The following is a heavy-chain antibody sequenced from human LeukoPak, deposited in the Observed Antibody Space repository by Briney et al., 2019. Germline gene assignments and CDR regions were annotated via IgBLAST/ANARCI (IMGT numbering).Heavy chain of an antibody. V-gene: IGHV7-4-1*02. D-gene: IGHD3-22*01. CDR3: ARIGSGYYLGDFDY. Sequence: ASVKVFCKASGYTFTSYAMNWVRQAPGQGLEWMGWINTNTGNPTYAQGFTGRFVFSLDTSVSTAYLQISSLKAEDTAVYYCARIGSGYYLGDFDYWGQGTLVTVSS. J-gene: IGHJ4*02. CDR2: INTNTGNP. CDR1: GYTFTSYA.